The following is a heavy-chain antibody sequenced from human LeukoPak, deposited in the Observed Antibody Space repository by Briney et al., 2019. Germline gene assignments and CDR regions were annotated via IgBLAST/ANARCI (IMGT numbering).Heavy chain of an antibody. J-gene: IGHJ4*02. V-gene: IGHV4-31*03. D-gene: IGHD1-26*01. Sequence: SETLSLTCTVSGGSISSGGYYWSWIRQHPGRGLEWIGYIYYSGSTYYNPSLKSRVTISVDTSKNQFSLKLSSVTAADTAVYYCAAYSGSSYFDYWGQGTLVTVSS. CDR3: AAYSGSSYFDY. CDR1: GGSISSGGYY. CDR2: IYYSGST.